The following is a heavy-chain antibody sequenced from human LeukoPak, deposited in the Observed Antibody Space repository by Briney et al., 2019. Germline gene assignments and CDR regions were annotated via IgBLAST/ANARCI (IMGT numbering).Heavy chain of an antibody. CDR2: ISGSGGST. CDR1: GSTFGSYA. D-gene: IGHD6-19*01. J-gene: IGHJ3*02. CDR3: GSSGPYSSGWYAFDI. Sequence: GGSLRLSCAASGSTFGSYAMSWVRQAPGKGLEWVSAISGSGGSTYYADSVKGRFTISRDNSKNTLYLQMNSLRAEDTAVYYCGSSGPYSSGWYAFDIWGQGTMVTVSS. V-gene: IGHV3-23*01.